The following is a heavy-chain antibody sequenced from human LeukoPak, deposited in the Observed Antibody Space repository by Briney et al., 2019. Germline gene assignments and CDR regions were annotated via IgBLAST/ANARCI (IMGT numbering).Heavy chain of an antibody. CDR1: GGSFSGYY. Sequence: KSSETLSLTCAVYGGSFSGYYWSWIRQPPGKGLEWIGEINHSGSTNYNPSLKSRVTISVDTSKNQFSLKLSSVTAADTAVYYCARRRIAAAGTPFGYWGQGTLVTVPS. V-gene: IGHV4-34*01. D-gene: IGHD6-13*01. CDR3: ARRRIAAAGTPFGY. J-gene: IGHJ4*02. CDR2: INHSGST.